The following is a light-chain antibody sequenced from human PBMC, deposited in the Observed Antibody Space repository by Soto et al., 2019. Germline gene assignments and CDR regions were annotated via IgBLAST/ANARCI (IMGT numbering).Light chain of an antibody. J-gene: IGKJ5*01. CDR1: QSVSSN. Sequence: EVVMTQSPATLSVSPGERATLSCRASQSVSSNLAWYQQKPGQAPSLLIYGAFTRATGIPARFSGTGSGTDFTLTISSLQPEDFATYYCQQSFSTPTFGQGTRLEIK. CDR3: QQSFSTPT. V-gene: IGKV3-15*01. CDR2: GAF.